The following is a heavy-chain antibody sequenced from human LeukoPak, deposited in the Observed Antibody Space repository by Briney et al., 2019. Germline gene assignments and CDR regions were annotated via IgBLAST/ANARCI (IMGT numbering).Heavy chain of an antibody. CDR1: GYTFTNSD. D-gene: IGHD3-22*01. Sequence: GASVKVSCKASGYTFTNSDINWVRQATGQGLEWMGWMNPNSGNRGNAQKFQGRVTMTMNTSISTAYMELSSLRSEDTAMYYCARLPSSGYYYFDYWGQGTLVTVSS. CDR3: ARLPSSGYYYFDY. CDR2: MNPNSGNR. V-gene: IGHV1-8*01. J-gene: IGHJ4*02.